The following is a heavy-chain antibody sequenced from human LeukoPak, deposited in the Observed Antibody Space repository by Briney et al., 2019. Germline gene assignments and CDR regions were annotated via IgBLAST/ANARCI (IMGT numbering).Heavy chain of an antibody. CDR1: GGSFSGYY. CDR3: AREGDYYGSGSYPFDY. Sequence: SETLSLTCAVYGGSFSGYYWSWIRQPPGKGLEWIGEINHSGSTNYNPSLKSRVTISVDTSKNQFSLKLSSVIAADTAVYYCAREGDYYGSGSYPFDYWGQGTLVTVSS. D-gene: IGHD3-10*01. CDR2: INHSGST. V-gene: IGHV4-34*01. J-gene: IGHJ4*02.